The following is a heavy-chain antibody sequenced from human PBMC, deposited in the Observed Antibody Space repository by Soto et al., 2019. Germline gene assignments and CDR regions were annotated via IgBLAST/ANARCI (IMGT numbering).Heavy chain of an antibody. CDR1: GASISYGGFS. Sequence: QLQLQESGSGLVKTSETLSLTCTVSGASISYGGFSWSWIRQSPGKGLEWIGYISHLESTYFHPSFKSRLTMSIDRTRNQFSLKLSSETAADMAVYYCARGGGYDSFDYWGQGVLVTVSS. CDR2: ISHLEST. V-gene: IGHV4-30-2*06. J-gene: IGHJ4*02. D-gene: IGHD5-12*01. CDR3: ARGGGYDSFDY.